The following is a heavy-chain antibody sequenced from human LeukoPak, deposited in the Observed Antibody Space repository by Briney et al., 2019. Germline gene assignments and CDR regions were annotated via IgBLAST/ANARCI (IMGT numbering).Heavy chain of an antibody. V-gene: IGHV3-23*01. CDR1: GFTFSRYA. CDR2: IRDNDGST. J-gene: IGHJ6*03. D-gene: IGHD3-10*01. Sequence: SGGSLRLSCVASGFTFSRYAMSWVRQAPGKGLEWVSSIRDNDGSTYDADSVKGRFTISRDNSKNTLYLQMNSLRAEDTAVYYCAKFVNYGNYYYYYYMDVWGKGTTVTVSS. CDR3: AKFVNYGNYYYYYYMDV.